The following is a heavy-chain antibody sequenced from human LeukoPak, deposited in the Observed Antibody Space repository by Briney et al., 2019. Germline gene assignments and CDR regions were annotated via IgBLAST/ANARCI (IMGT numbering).Heavy chain of an antibody. D-gene: IGHD2-15*01. J-gene: IGHJ4*02. CDR2: ISSSSSYI. CDR1: GFTFSKKT. CDR3: ARGMQETVGVSAPDH. V-gene: IGHV3-21*06. Sequence: GGSLRLSCATSGFTFSKKTMNWVRQAPGKGLEWVSSISSSSSYIFYADSVKGRFTISRDNAENSLSLQMNSLRAEDTAVYYCARGMQETVGVSAPDHWGQGTLVTVSS.